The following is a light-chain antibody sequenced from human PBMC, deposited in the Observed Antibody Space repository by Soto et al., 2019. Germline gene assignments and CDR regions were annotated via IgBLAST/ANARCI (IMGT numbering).Light chain of an antibody. CDR2: KAS. CDR3: QQYYSYPWT. Sequence: DIQMTQSPSSLSASVGDRVTITCRASQSISVYLAWYQQKPGKAPDLLIYKASTLKSGVPSRFSGSGSGTDFTLTISCLQSEDFATYYCQQYYSYPWTFGQGTKVDI. CDR1: QSISVY. V-gene: IGKV1-5*03. J-gene: IGKJ1*01.